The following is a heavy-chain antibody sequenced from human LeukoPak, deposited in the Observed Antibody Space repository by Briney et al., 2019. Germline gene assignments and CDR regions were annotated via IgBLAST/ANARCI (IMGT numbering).Heavy chain of an antibody. CDR3: ARDGNLGYCSSTSCYL. J-gene: IGHJ4*02. CDR2: ITDSGGSI. V-gene: IGHV3-23*01. CDR1: GFTFSSYS. D-gene: IGHD2-2*01. Sequence: PGGSLRLSCAASGFTFSSYSMNWVRQAPGKGLEWVSAITDSGGSIYYADSVKGRFTISRDNSKNTLYLQMNSLRAEDTAVYYCARDGNLGYCSSTSCYLWGQGTLVTVSS.